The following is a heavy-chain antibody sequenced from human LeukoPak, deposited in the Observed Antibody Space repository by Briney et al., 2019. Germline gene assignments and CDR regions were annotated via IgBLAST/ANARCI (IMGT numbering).Heavy chain of an antibody. CDR1: GGSISSHY. J-gene: IGHJ3*02. D-gene: IGHD2-8*01. V-gene: IGHV4-59*11. CDR3: ARRLYPYAFDI. CDR2: IDHSGST. Sequence: SETLSLTCTVSGGSISSHYWSWIRQPPGKGLEWIGYIDHSGSTNYNPSLQSRVTISVDMSNNQFSLKLRSVTAAGTAVYYCARRLYPYAFDIWGQGTMVTVSS.